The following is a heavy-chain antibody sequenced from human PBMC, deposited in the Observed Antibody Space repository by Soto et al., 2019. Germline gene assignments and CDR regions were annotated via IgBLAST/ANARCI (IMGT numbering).Heavy chain of an antibody. V-gene: IGHV3-21*01. Sequence: PGGSLRLSCAASGFTFSSYSMNWVRQTPGKGLEWVSSISSSSSYIYYADSVKGRFTISRDNAKNSLYLQMNSLRAEDTAVYYCARGTLGRGAFDIWGQGTMVT. CDR1: GFTFSSYS. J-gene: IGHJ3*02. CDR2: ISSSSSYI. D-gene: IGHD7-27*01. CDR3: ARGTLGRGAFDI.